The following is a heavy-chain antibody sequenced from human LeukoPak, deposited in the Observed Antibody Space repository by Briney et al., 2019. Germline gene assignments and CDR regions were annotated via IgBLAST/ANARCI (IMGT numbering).Heavy chain of an antibody. D-gene: IGHD3-9*01. V-gene: IGHV3-23*01. CDR3: AKCLGSAGYCYFDY. Sequence: GGSLRLSCAAAGFSSSSYAMSWGRQALGKRLEWGSGISGSGDTRYYADSVMGRFTITRKSSKNTLYLQVNRLRAEDTAVDYYAKCLGSAGYCYFDYWGQGTLVTVSS. J-gene: IGHJ4*02. CDR2: ISGSGDTR. CDR1: GFSSSSYA.